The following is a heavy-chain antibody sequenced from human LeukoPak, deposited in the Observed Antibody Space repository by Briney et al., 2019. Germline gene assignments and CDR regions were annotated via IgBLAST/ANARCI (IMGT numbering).Heavy chain of an antibody. Sequence: GASVKVSCKASGYTFTSYYMHWVRQAPGQGVEWMGRINPNSGGTNYAQKFQGRVTMTRDTSISTAYMELSRLRSDDTAVYYCARDSDIVGATGFDYWGQGTLVTVSS. J-gene: IGHJ4*02. V-gene: IGHV1-2*06. CDR3: ARDSDIVGATGFDY. CDR2: INPNSGGT. D-gene: IGHD1-26*01. CDR1: GYTFTSYY.